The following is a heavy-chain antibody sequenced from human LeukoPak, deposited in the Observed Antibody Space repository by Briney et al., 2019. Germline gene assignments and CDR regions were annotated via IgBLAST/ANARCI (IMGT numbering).Heavy chain of an antibody. CDR1: GGSISSYY. CDR3: ARQGPYSSGLDAFDI. Sequence: TSETLSLTCTVSGGSISSYYWSWIRQPPGKGLEWIGYIYYSGSTNYNPSLKSRVTISVDTSKNQFSLKLSSVTAADTAVYYCARQGPYSSGLDAFDIWGQGTMVTVSS. D-gene: IGHD6-19*01. J-gene: IGHJ3*02. V-gene: IGHV4-59*08. CDR2: IYYSGST.